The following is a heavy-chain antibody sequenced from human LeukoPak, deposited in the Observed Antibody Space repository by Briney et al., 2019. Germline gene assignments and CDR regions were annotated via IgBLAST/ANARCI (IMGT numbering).Heavy chain of an antibody. CDR1: GGTFSSYA. V-gene: IGHV1-69*13. CDR2: IIPIFGTA. Sequence: ASVTVSCTASGGTFSSYAISWVRQAPGQGLEWMGGIIPIFGTANYAQKFQGRVTITADESTSTAYMELSSLRSEDTAVYNCASGGYYYDSSGYYFDYWGQGTLVTVSS. D-gene: IGHD3-22*01. CDR3: ASGGYYYDSSGYYFDY. J-gene: IGHJ4*02.